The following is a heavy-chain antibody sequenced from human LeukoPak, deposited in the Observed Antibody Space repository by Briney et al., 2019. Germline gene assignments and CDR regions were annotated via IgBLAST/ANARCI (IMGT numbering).Heavy chain of an antibody. J-gene: IGHJ4*02. CDR2: IIPIFGTA. CDR3: ASGIAAAGAFDY. V-gene: IGHV1-69*05. CDR1: GGTFSSYA. D-gene: IGHD6-13*01. Sequence: ASVKVSCKASGGTFSSYAISWVRQAPGQGLEWVGGIIPIFGTANYAQKFQGRVTITTDESTSTAYMELSSLRSEDTAVYYCASGIAAAGAFDYWGQGTLVTVSS.